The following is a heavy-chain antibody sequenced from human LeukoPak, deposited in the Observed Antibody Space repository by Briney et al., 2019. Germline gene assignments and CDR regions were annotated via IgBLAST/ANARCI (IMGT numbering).Heavy chain of an antibody. CDR1: GGSISSGDYY. CDR3: ARESDYYDSSGYYLN. J-gene: IGHJ4*02. CDR2: IYYSGST. Sequence: SETLSLTCTVSGGSISSGDYYWSWIRQPPGKGLEWIGYIYYSGSTYYNPSLKSRVTISVDTSKNQFSLKLSSVTAADTAVYYCARESDYYDSSGYYLNWGQGTLVTVSS. D-gene: IGHD3-22*01. V-gene: IGHV4-30-4*01.